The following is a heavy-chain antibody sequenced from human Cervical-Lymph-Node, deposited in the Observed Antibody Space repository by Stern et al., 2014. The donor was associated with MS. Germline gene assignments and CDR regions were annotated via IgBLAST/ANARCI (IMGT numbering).Heavy chain of an antibody. CDR3: ARTVKYYDIFMDV. CDR2: FDYSGSA. D-gene: IGHD3-9*01. Sequence: QVQLQESGPGLVKPSEILSLTCTVSGGSISSGSYYWSWIRQPPGKGLEWIGYFDYSGSADYNPSLKSRVTISVDTSKNQFSLKLSSVTAADTAVYYCARTVKYYDIFMDVWGQGTTVTVSS. J-gene: IGHJ6*02. V-gene: IGHV4-61*01. CDR1: GGSISSGSYY.